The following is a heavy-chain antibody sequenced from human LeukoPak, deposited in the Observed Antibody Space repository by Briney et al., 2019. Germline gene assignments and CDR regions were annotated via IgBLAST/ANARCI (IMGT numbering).Heavy chain of an antibody. CDR3: GGESGYYYDTSGYTFDY. J-gene: IGHJ4*02. D-gene: IGHD3-22*01. CDR2: IYTSGST. CDR1: GGSSNNYY. Sequence: PSETLSLTCTVSGGSSNNYYWSWIRQSAGKGLEWIGRIYTSGSTNNNPSLKSRVGMSVDTSKNRFSLRLRPRRLSDPPVFSCGGESGYYYDTSGYTFDYWGQGILVTVSS. V-gene: IGHV4-4*07.